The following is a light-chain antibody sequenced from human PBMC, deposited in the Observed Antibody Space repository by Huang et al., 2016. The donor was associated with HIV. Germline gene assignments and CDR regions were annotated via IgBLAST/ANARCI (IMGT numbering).Light chain of an antibody. CDR2: VAS. V-gene: IGKV3-15*01. J-gene: IGKJ4*01. CDR3: QQYNNWPLT. CDR1: QSVSSN. Sequence: EIVMTQSPATLSVSPGERAPLSCRARQSVSSNLAWYQQKPGQAPRLLIYVASTRATGIPARFTGSGSGTEFTLIITSLQSEDFAFYYCQQYNNWPLTFGGGTKVEIK.